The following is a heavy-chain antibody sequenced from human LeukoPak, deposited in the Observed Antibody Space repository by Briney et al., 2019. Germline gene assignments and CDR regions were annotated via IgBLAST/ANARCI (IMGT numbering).Heavy chain of an antibody. D-gene: IGHD2-2*01. V-gene: IGHV3-74*01. CDR2: INSDGSSI. CDR1: GFILSSYW. CDR3: ATGSNCTSTSCPLRYMHV. Sequence: GGSLRLYCAASGFILSSYWRHWHPQAPGKGLVWVSRINSDGSSISYADCVKGRFTISRDNAKNTLYLQMNSLRAEDTAVYYCATGSNCTSTSCPLRYMHVWGKGTTVTVSS. J-gene: IGHJ6*03.